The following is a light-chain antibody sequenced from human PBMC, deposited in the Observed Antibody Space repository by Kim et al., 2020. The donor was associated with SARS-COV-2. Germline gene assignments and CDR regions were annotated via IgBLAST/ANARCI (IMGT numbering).Light chain of an antibody. CDR2: ADT. Sequence: QRVSIPCTGSRCNVRASYAVHWYQQLPRRAPKLLIFADTRRTSGVPDRLSGSKSGTSASLAITGLQAEDEADYYCQSYDSRLSGWVFGGGTQLTVL. CDR1: RCNVRASYA. J-gene: IGLJ3*02. CDR3: QSYDSRLSGWV. V-gene: IGLV1-40*01.